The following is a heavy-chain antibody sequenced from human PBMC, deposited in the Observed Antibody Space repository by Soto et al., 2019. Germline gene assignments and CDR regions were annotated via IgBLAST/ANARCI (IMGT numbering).Heavy chain of an antibody. CDR3: VRVKYYDSSCYNPLFFDY. D-gene: IGHD3-22*01. J-gene: IGHJ4*02. Sequence: PSETLSLTCTVSGGSISSYYWSWIRQPPGKGLEWIGYIYYSGSTNYNPSLKSRVTISVDTSKNQFSLKLSSVTAADTAVYYCVRVKYYDSSCYNPLFFDYWGQGTLVTVSS. CDR1: GGSISSYY. V-gene: IGHV4-59*01. CDR2: IYYSGST.